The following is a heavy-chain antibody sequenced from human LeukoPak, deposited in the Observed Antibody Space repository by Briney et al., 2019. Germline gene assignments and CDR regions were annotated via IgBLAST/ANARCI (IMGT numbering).Heavy chain of an antibody. CDR2: ISWNSGSI. CDR1: GFTFDDYA. CDR3: AKDQSPTTVTPFDY. Sequence: GGSLRLSCAASGFTFDDYAMHWVRQAPGKGLEWVSGISWNSGSIGDADSVKGRFTISRDNAKNSLYLQMNRLRAEDMALYYCAKDQSPTTVTPFDYWGQGTLVTVSS. V-gene: IGHV3-9*03. D-gene: IGHD4-17*01. J-gene: IGHJ4*02.